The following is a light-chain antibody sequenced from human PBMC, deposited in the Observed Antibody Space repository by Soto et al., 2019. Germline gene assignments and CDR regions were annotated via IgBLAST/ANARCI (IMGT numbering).Light chain of an antibody. CDR2: GAA. J-gene: IGKJ1*01. Sequence: EIVMTQSPATLSVSPGERATLSCRASQSVSSNLAWYQQKPGQAPRIIIYGAATRATGIPARFSGGGSGTEFTLTISRLQSEDCAVYYCQRYNNWWTFGQGTKVEI. V-gene: IGKV3-15*01. CDR3: QRYNNWWT. CDR1: QSVSSN.